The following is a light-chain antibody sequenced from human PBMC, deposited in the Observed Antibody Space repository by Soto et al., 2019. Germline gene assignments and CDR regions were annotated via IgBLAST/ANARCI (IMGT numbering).Light chain of an antibody. Sequence: EIVLTQSPGTLSLSPGERATLSCRASQSVSSSYLAWYQQKPGQAPRLLIYHASTRATGIPARFSGSGSGTDFTLTISRLEPEDFAVYYCQQYGSSPITFGQGTRLEIK. CDR2: HAS. V-gene: IGKV3-20*01. CDR3: QQYGSSPIT. J-gene: IGKJ5*01. CDR1: QSVSSSY.